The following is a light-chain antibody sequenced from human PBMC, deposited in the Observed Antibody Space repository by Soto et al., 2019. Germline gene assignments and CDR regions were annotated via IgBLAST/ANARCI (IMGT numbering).Light chain of an antibody. CDR3: QQYNIWYT. V-gene: IGKV3-15*01. Sequence: EIVMTQSPATLSVSPGERATVSCRASQSVSTNLAWYQHKLGQAPRLLIYGASTRASDIPVRFSGSGSGTEFTLTISSLQSEDFAFYYCQQYNIWYTFGQGTKLEIK. CDR2: GAS. J-gene: IGKJ2*01. CDR1: QSVSTN.